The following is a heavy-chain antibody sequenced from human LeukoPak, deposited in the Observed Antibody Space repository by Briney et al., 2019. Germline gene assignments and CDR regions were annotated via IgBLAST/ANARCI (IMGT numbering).Heavy chain of an antibody. Sequence: PSETLSLTCTVSGGSISSYYWSWIRQTPGKGLEWIGYIYYSGSTNYNPSLKSRVTISVDTSKNQFSLKLSSVTAAETAVYYCAREGRYRYGYNEYHSYMDIWGKGTTVTVSS. D-gene: IGHD5-24*01. V-gene: IGHV4-59*01. CDR3: AREGRYRYGYNEYHSYMDI. J-gene: IGHJ6*03. CDR2: IYYSGST. CDR1: GGSISSYY.